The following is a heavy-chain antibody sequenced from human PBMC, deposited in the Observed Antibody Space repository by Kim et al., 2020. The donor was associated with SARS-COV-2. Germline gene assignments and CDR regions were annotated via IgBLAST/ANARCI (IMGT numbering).Heavy chain of an antibody. CDR2: IYYSGST. J-gene: IGHJ6*03. Sequence: SETLSLTCTVSGGSISSYYWSWIRQPPGKGLEWIGYIYYSGSTNYNPSLKSRVTISVDTSKNQFSLKLSSVTDADTAVYYCARGEYFYCSSTSCYTDDYYYMDVWGKGTTVTVSS. V-gene: IGHV4-59*01. CDR1: GGSISSYY. CDR3: ARGEYFYCSSTSCYTDDYYYMDV. D-gene: IGHD2-2*01.